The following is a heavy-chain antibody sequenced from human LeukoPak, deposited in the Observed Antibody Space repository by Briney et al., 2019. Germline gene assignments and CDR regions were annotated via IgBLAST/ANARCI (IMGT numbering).Heavy chain of an antibody. J-gene: IGHJ4*02. Sequence: PSETLSLTCTVSGGSISSSSYYWGWIRQPPGKGLEWIGSIYYGGSTYYNPSLRSRVTISVDTSKNQFSLKLSSVTAADTAVYYCASRYCSSTSCQRRSFDYWGQGTLVTVSS. CDR2: IYYGGST. CDR1: GGSISSSSYY. CDR3: ASRYCSSTSCQRRSFDY. D-gene: IGHD2-2*01. V-gene: IGHV4-39*01.